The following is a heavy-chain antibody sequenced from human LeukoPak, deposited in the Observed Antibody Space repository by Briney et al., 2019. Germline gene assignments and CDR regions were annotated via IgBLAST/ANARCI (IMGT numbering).Heavy chain of an antibody. CDR1: GYTFTSYD. V-gene: IGHV1-8*01. D-gene: IGHD2-2*01. Sequence: VSVKVSCKASGYTFTSYDINWVRQATGQGLEWMGWMNPNSGNTGYAQKFQGRVTMTRNTSISTAYMELSGLRSEDTAVYYCATGLSWYQLLFYYGMDVWGQGTTVTVSS. J-gene: IGHJ6*02. CDR3: ATGLSWYQLLFYYGMDV. CDR2: MNPNSGNT.